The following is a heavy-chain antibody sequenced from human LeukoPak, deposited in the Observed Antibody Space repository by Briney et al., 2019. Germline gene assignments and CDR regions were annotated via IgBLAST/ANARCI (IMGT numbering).Heavy chain of an antibody. Sequence: SGGSLRLSCAASGFTFSDYYMSWVRQAPGKGLEWVANIHQDGNEKYYVDPVKGRFTISRDNAKNSLYLQMNSLRVEDTAVYYCARGDDFSGDYWGQGTLVTVSS. CDR2: IHQDGNEK. J-gene: IGHJ4*02. CDR3: ARGDDFSGDY. D-gene: IGHD2-21*02. CDR1: GFTFSDYY. V-gene: IGHV3-7*04.